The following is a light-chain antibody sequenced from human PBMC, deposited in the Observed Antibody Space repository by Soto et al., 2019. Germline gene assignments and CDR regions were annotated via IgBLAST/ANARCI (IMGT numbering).Light chain of an antibody. V-gene: IGLV1-44*01. J-gene: IGLJ3*02. CDR2: SNN. Sequence: QSVLTQPPSASGTPGQRVTISCSGNSSNIGSNTVNWYQQLPGTAPKLLIYSNNQRPSGVPDRFSGSKSGTSASLAISGLQSEDEADYYCAAWDDSLNGQWVFGGGTKLTVL. CDR3: AAWDDSLNGQWV. CDR1: SSNIGSNT.